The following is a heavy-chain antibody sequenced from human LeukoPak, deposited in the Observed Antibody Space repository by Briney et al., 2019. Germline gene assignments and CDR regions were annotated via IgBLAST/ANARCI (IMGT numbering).Heavy chain of an antibody. D-gene: IGHD4-17*01. CDR2: IRGGGGSA. V-gene: IGHV3-23*01. J-gene: IGHJ3*02. CDR3: ARDPNGDYIGAFDM. Sequence: GGSLRLSCTASGFTFSAYAMMWVRQAPGKGPEWVSAIRGGGGSAFYAASVKGRFTISRDNSKYTLFLQMNSLRAEDTAVYYCARDPNGDYIGAFDMWGPGTMVTVSS. CDR1: GFTFSAYA.